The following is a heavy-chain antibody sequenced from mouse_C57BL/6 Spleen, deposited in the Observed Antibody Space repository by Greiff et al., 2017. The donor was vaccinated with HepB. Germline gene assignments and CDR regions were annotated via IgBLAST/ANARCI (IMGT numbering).Heavy chain of an antibody. CDR1: GYTFTSYW. J-gene: IGHJ2*01. V-gene: IGHV1-59*01. CDR2: IDPSDSYT. Sequence: VQLQQPGAELVRPGTSVKLSCKASGYTFTSYWMHWVKQRPGQGLEWIGVIDPSDSYTNYNQKFKGKATLTVDTSSSTAYMQLSSLTSEDSAVYYCARPARFFDYWGQGTTLTVSS. CDR3: ARPARFFDY.